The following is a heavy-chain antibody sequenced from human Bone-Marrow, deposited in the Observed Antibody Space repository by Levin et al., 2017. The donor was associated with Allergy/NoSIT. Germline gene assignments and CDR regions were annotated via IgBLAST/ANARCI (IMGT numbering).Heavy chain of an antibody. CDR2: ISPSSTTI. D-gene: IGHD3-10*01. CDR1: GFRFSDTY. CDR3: ASYVSGDDAFDI. V-gene: IGHV3-11*01. J-gene: IGHJ3*02. Sequence: GGSLRLSCAASGFRFSDTYMSWIRQAPGKGLEWLSYISPSSTTIHYADSVKGRFTVSRDNAKNSLHLQMPSLRADDTAMYYCASYVSGDDAFDIWGQGTMVTVSS.